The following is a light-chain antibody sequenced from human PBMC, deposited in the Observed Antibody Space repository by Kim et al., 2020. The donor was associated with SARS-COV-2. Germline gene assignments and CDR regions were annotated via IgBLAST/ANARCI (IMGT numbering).Light chain of an antibody. CDR1: ELRERF. Sequence: SYELTQPPAVSVSPGQTASITCSGDELRERFAFWYQQRPGQSPVLVIYQHNKRPSGIPERFSGSNSGNTATLTISGTQALDEADYYCQVWDGSAAVFGGGTQLTVL. CDR2: QHN. CDR3: QVWDGSAAV. V-gene: IGLV3-1*01. J-gene: IGLJ2*01.